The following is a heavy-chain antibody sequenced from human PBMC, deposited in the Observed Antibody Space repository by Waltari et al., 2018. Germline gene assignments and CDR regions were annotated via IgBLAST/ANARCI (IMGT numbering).Heavy chain of an antibody. D-gene: IGHD5-18*01. Sequence: QLQLQESGPGLVKPSETLSLTCTVSGGSISSSSYYWGWIRQPPGKGLEWIGSIYYRWSTSYSPSLMSRVTISVDTSRTQFALKLSSVTASDTAVYYCARHHPLTAMVPLYWYFDLWGRGTLGTVSS. CDR1: GGSISSSSYY. CDR3: ARHHPLTAMVPLYWYFDL. J-gene: IGHJ2*01. CDR2: IYYRWST. V-gene: IGHV4-39*01.